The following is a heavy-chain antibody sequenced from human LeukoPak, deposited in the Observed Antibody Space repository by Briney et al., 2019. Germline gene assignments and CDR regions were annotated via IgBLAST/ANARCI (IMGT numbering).Heavy chain of an antibody. D-gene: IGHD1-1*01. Sequence: GESLKISFKGSEYIFTTYWTDWVRQMPGKGLEWMGSIYPGDSDTRYSPSFQGQVTISADKSISTAYLQWSSLKASDSAMYYCARCGTIGTGGDYWGQGTLVTVSS. CDR1: EYIFTTYW. J-gene: IGHJ4*02. CDR2: IYPGDSDT. V-gene: IGHV5-51*01. CDR3: ARCGTIGTGGDY.